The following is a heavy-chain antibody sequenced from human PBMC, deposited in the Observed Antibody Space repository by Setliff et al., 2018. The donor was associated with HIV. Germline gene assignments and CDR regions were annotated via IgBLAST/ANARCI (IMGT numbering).Heavy chain of an antibody. J-gene: IGHJ4*02. D-gene: IGHD2-8*02. V-gene: IGHV4-4*09. Sequence: SETLSLTCFVSGVSISGHFWGWIRQPPGKGLEWIGYIYTSGTTEYNPSLDSRVTISVDTSRDQFSLNLRSVIAADTALYFCARLIHTGLLYFDYWGLGMWVTVS. CDR2: IYTSGTT. CDR1: GVSISGHF. CDR3: ARLIHTGLLYFDY.